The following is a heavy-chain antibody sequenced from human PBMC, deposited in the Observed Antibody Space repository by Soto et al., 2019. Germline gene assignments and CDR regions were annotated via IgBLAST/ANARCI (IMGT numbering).Heavy chain of an antibody. D-gene: IGHD3-10*01. Sequence: QVQLVQSGAEVKKPGSSVKVSCKTSGVSFNNNGIGWVRQAPGHGREWMGGVSPPFRTSNYARKFQGRISITADASTGTVNMELSSLTSEDTAQYYCARVLYYGSGSYSPYGMDVWGQGPTVTVSS. CDR1: GVSFNNNG. CDR3: ARVLYYGSGSYSPYGMDV. CDR2: VSPPFRTS. J-gene: IGHJ6*02. V-gene: IGHV1-69*01.